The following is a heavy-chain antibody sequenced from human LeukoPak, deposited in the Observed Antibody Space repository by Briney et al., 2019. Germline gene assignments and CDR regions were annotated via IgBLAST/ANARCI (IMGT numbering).Heavy chain of an antibody. V-gene: IGHV3-30*18. J-gene: IGHJ4*02. CDR3: AKAPSIAARGSTVG. CDR2: ISYDGSNK. D-gene: IGHD6-6*01. Sequence: GGSLRLSCAASGFTFSSYGMHWVRQAPGKGLEWVAVISYDGSNKYYADSVKGRFTISRDNSKNTLYLQMNSLRAEDTAVYYCAKAPSIAARGSTVGWGQGALVTVSS. CDR1: GFTFSSYG.